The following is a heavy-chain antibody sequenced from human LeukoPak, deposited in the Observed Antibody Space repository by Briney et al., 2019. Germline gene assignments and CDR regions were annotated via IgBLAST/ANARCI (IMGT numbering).Heavy chain of an antibody. V-gene: IGHV3-30*03. D-gene: IGHD1-26*01. Sequence: TGGSLRFSCAASGFTFSSYGIHWVRQDPGKGLEWVAVISYDGSNKYYADSVMGRFTISRDNSKNTLYLQMNSLRAEDTAVYYCARDSVGATATFDYWGQGTLVTVSS. CDR2: ISYDGSNK. CDR1: GFTFSSYG. J-gene: IGHJ4*02. CDR3: ARDSVGATATFDY.